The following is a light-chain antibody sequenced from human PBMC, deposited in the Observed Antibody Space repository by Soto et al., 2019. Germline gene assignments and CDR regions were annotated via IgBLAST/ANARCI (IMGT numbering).Light chain of an antibody. CDR2: GNS. J-gene: IGLJ2*01. Sequence: QSVLTQPPSVSGAPGQRVTISCTGSSSNIGAGYDVHWYQQLPGTAPKLLIYGNSNRPSGVPDRFSGSKSGTSASLAITGLQAEDAADYYCQSYDSSLSGLGVVFGGGTKVTVL. CDR1: SSNIGAGYD. CDR3: QSYDSSLSGLGVV. V-gene: IGLV1-40*01.